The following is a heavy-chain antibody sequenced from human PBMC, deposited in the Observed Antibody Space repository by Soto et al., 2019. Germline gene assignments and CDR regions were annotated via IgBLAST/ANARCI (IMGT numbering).Heavy chain of an antibody. CDR2: ISAYNGNT. CDR3: AREVIAVSGTRRRTRWFVP. CDR1: GYTFTSYG. Sequence: QVQLVQSGAEVKKPGASVKVSCKASGYTFTSYGISWVRQAPGQGLEWMGWISAYNGNTNYAQKLQGRVTMTTDTSTSTAYMELRSLRSDETAVYYCAREVIAVSGTRRRTRWFVPWGQGTLVTVSS. J-gene: IGHJ5*02. V-gene: IGHV1-18*01. D-gene: IGHD6-19*01.